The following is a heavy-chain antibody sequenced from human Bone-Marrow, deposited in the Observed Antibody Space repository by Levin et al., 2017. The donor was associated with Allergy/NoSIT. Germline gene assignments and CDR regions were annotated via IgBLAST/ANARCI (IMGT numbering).Heavy chain of an antibody. Sequence: HTGGSLRLSCAASGFTFSSYWMSWVRQAPGKGLEWVANIKQDGSEKYYVDSVKGRFTISRDNAKNSLYLQMNSLRAEDTAVYYCARGAYGSGSYSFDAFDIWGQGTMVTVSS. CDR1: GFTFSSYW. D-gene: IGHD3-10*01. CDR2: IKQDGSEK. V-gene: IGHV3-7*01. CDR3: ARGAYGSGSYSFDAFDI. J-gene: IGHJ3*02.